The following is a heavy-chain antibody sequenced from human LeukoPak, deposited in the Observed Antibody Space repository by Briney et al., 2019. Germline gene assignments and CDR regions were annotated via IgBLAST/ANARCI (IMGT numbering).Heavy chain of an antibody. CDR3: ARGFVYYYYYMDV. V-gene: IGHV4-34*01. CDR1: GGSFSGYY. Sequence: PSETLPLTCAVYGGSFSGYYWSWIRQPPGKGLEWIGEINHSGSTNYNPSLKSRVTISVDTSKNQFSLKLSSVTAADTAVYYCARGFVYYYYYMDVWGKGTTVTVSS. CDR2: INHSGST. J-gene: IGHJ6*03.